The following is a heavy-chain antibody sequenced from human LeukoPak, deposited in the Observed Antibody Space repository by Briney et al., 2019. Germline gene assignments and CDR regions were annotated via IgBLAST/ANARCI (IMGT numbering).Heavy chain of an antibody. Sequence: SETLSLTCTVSGGSISSSIYYWGCIRQPPGKGLEWIGSIYYSGSTYYNPSLKSRVTMSVDTSKNQFSLKLRSVTAADTAVYYCARASEGVKFDYWGQGTLVTVSS. V-gene: IGHV4-39*01. CDR1: GGSISSSIYY. CDR3: ARASEGVKFDY. CDR2: IYYSGST. D-gene: IGHD3-16*01. J-gene: IGHJ4*02.